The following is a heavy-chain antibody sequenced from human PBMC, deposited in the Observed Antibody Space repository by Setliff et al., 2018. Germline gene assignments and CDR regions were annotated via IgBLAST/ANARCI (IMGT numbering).Heavy chain of an antibody. V-gene: IGHV1-8*03. CDR2: MNPNSGNT. CDR1: GYTLTELS. CDR3: AFNSGWYGYYFDY. D-gene: IGHD6-19*01. Sequence: ASVKVSCKVSGYTLTELSMHWVRQATGQGLEWMGWMNPNSGNTGYAQKFQGRVTITRDTSASTAYMELSSLRSEDTAVYYCAFNSGWYGYYFDYWGQGTLVTVSS. J-gene: IGHJ4*02.